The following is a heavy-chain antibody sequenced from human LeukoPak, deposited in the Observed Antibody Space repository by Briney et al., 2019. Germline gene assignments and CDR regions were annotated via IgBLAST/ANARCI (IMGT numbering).Heavy chain of an antibody. Sequence: SETLSLTCTVSGGSISSGGYYWSWIRQHPGKGLEWIGYIYYSGSTYYNPPLKSRVTISVDTSKNQFSLQLSSVTAADTAVYYCARSLIVVVPAAHPSWYFDLWGRGTLVTVSS. CDR3: ARSLIVVVPAAHPSWYFDL. CDR1: GGSISSGGYY. CDR2: IYYSGST. D-gene: IGHD2-2*01. J-gene: IGHJ2*01. V-gene: IGHV4-31*03.